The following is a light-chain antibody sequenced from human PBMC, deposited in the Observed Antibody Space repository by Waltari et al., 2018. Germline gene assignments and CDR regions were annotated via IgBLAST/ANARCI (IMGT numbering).Light chain of an antibody. V-gene: IGKV1-39*01. J-gene: IGKJ1*01. CDR2: AAS. Sequence: DIQMTQSPSSLSASVGDEVTIPCRASQSISSYLNWYQQKPGKAPKLLIYAASSLQSGVPSRFSGSGSGTDFTLTISSLQPEDFATHYCQQSSTFGQGTKVEIK. CDR1: QSISSY. CDR3: QQSST.